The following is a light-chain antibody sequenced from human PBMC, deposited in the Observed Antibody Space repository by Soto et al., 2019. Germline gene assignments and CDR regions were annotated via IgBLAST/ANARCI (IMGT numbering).Light chain of an antibody. V-gene: IGKV3-15*01. CDR1: QGVSSN. CDR3: QQYNNWPKM. Sequence: EIVMTQSPATLSVSPGERATLSCRASQGVSSNLAWYQQKPGQSPRLLIYRASTRATGVPARFSGSGSGTEFTLTISSLQSEDFAVYYCQQYNNWPKMFGQGTKVEIK. J-gene: IGKJ1*01. CDR2: RAS.